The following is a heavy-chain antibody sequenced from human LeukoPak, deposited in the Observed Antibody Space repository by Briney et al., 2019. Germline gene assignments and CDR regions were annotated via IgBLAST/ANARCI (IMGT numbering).Heavy chain of an antibody. CDR2: ISYDGSNI. CDR3: AKRKNPWLGEFLIDY. D-gene: IGHD3-10*01. J-gene: IGHJ4*02. CDR1: GFTFSSYG. V-gene: IGHV3-30*18. Sequence: GGSLRLSCAASGFTFSSYGMHWVRQAPGKGLEWVAVISYDGSNIYYADPVKGRFTISRDNSKSMLYLQMNSLRAADTAVYYCAKRKNPWLGEFLIDYWGQGTLVTVSS.